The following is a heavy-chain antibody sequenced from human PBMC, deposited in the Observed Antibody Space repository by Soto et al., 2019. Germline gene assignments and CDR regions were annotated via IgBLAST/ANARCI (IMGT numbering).Heavy chain of an antibody. J-gene: IGHJ4*02. CDR2: IRSKANSYAT. V-gene: IGHV3-73*01. Sequence: EVQLVESGGGLVQPGGSLKLSCAASGFTFSDSAMHWVRQASGKGLEWVARIRSKANSYATAYGASGKGRFTIPREDSKNRAYLQMNSLKTEDTAGYYCTRDGSAGVDCWGQGSLVTVSS. D-gene: IGHD2-15*01. CDR1: GFTFSDSA. CDR3: TRDGSAGVDC.